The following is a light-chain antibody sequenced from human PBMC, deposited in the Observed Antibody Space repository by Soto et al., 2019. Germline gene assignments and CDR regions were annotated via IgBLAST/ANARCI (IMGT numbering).Light chain of an antibody. CDR2: GAS. CDR1: QSVSSSF. CDR3: QQRSNSVT. J-gene: IGKJ4*01. Sequence: EIVLTQSPGTLSLSPGERATLSCRASQSVSSSFLAWYQQKPGQAPRLLIYGASSRATGIPDRFSGSGSGTDFTLTINTLEPDDFAVYYCQQRSNSVTFGGGTKVDIK. V-gene: IGKV3D-20*02.